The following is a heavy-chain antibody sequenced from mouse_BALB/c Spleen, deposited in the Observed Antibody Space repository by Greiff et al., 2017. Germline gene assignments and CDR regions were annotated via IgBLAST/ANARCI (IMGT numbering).Heavy chain of an antibody. D-gene: IGHD4-1*01. Sequence: EVQLQESGPGLVKPSQSLSLTCTVTGYSITSDYAWNWIRQFPGNKLEWMGYISYSGSTSYNPSLKSRISITRDTSKNQFFLQLNSVTTEDTATYYCARERSGTGFDYWGQGTTLTVSS. J-gene: IGHJ2*01. CDR2: ISYSGST. V-gene: IGHV3-2*02. CDR3: ARERSGTGFDY. CDR1: GYSITSDYA.